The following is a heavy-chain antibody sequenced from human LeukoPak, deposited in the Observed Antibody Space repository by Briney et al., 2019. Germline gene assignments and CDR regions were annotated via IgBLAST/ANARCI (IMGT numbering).Heavy chain of an antibody. CDR3: ARGGGTNDL. V-gene: IGHV3-7*04. D-gene: IGHD1-7*01. CDR2: IKEDGSEK. Sequence: GGSLRLSCAASGFTFSRYWMNWVRQAPGKGLEWVANIKEDGSEKYYVDSVKGRFTISRDNANNSLCLQMNSLRAEDTAVYYCARGGGTNDLWGQGTMVTVSS. J-gene: IGHJ3*01. CDR1: GFTFSRYW.